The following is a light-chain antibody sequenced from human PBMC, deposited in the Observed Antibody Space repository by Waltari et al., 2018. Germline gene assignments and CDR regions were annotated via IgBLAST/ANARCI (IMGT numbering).Light chain of an antibody. CDR2: EVN. CDR1: SSDVGGYNY. J-gene: IGLJ3*02. CDR3: SSFTSSSTWV. V-gene: IGLV2-14*01. Sequence: QSALTQPASVSGSPGQSITISCTGPSSDVGGYNYVSWYQQHPGKAPKLMFYEVNKRPSGVSNRFSGSKSGNTASLTISGLQAEDETDYYCSSFTSSSTWVFGGGTKLTVL.